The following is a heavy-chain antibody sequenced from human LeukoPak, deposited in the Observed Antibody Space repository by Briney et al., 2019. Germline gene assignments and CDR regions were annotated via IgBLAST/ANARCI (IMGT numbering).Heavy chain of an antibody. CDR1: VGTFVHYL. CDR2: IIPICGTS. J-gene: IGHJ5*02. CDR3: ARGPDIVVSATTFAAYMWFDP. D-gene: IGHD2-15*01. V-gene: IGHV1-69*06. Sequence: AVNESFKTSVGTFVHYLSSWVRQAPAQGLDWMGGIIPICGTSNNAENFQARVTLTADKSTNKAFMELRRLKSEDTAVYDWARGPDIVVSATTFAAYMWFDPWGQGTLLTVSS.